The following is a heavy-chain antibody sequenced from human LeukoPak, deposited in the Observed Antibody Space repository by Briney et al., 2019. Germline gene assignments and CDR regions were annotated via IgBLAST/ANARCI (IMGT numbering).Heavy chain of an antibody. V-gene: IGHV4-34*01. CDR2: IYYSGST. Sequence: SETLSLTCAVYGGSFSGYYWSWIRQPPRKGLEWIGSIYYSGSTYYNPSLKSRVTISVDTSKNQFSLKLSSVTAADTAVYYCARDPHPNTYYYGSGSPNHHFDYWGQGTLVTVSS. D-gene: IGHD3-10*01. CDR3: ARDPHPNTYYYGSGSPNHHFDY. J-gene: IGHJ4*02. CDR1: GGSFSGYY.